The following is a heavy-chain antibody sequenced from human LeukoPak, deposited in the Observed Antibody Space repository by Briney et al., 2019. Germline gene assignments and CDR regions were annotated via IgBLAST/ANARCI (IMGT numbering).Heavy chain of an antibody. CDR2: IYISGNT. V-gene: IGHV4-4*07. CDR1: GGSLSSYY. J-gene: IGHJ4*02. CDR3: ARIGVYCSSTSCCTEYFDY. Sequence: SETLSLTCTVSGGSLSSYYWSWIRQPAGKGLEWIGNIYISGNTNYNPSLKSRVTMSVDTSKNQFSLKLTSVTAADTAVYYCARIGVYCSSTSCCTEYFDYWGQGTLVTVSS. D-gene: IGHD2-2*02.